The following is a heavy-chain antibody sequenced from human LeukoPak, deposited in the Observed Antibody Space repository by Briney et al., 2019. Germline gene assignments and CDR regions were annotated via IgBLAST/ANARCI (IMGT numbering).Heavy chain of an antibody. CDR1: GGSFSGYY. D-gene: IGHD3-9*01. J-gene: IGHJ6*03. Sequence: SETLSLTCAVYGGSFSGYYWSWIRQPPGKGLEWIGEINHSGSTNYNPSLKSRVTISVDTSKNQFSLKLSSVTAADTAVYYCARRRLYYDILTGYYYYYMDVWGKGTTVTISS. CDR3: ARRRLYYDILTGYYYYYMDV. V-gene: IGHV4-34*01. CDR2: INHSGST.